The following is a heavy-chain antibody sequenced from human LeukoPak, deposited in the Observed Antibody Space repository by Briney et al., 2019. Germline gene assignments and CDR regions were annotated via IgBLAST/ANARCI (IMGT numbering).Heavy chain of an antibody. J-gene: IGHJ4*02. CDR1: GGSISSSSYY. D-gene: IGHD5-18*01. Sequence: SETLSLTCTVSGGSISSSSYYWGWIRQPPEKGLEWIGSIYYSGSTYYDPSLKSRVTISVDTSKNQFSLKLSSVTAADTAVYYCAREAMSSYYFDYWGQGTLVTVSS. V-gene: IGHV4-39*07. CDR2: IYYSGST. CDR3: AREAMSSYYFDY.